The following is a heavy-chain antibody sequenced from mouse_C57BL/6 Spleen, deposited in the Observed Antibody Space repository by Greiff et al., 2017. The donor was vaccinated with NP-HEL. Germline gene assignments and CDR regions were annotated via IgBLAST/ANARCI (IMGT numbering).Heavy chain of an antibody. Sequence: VMLVESGGDLVKPGGSLKLSCAASGFTFSSYGMSWVRQTPDKRLEWVATISSGGSYTYYPDSVKGRFTISRDNAKNTLYLQMSSLKSEDTAMYYCARGSGYYSDDWGQGTTLTVSS. CDR1: GFTFSSYG. D-gene: IGHD2-2*01. CDR2: ISSGGSYT. V-gene: IGHV5-6*02. CDR3: ARGSGYYSDD. J-gene: IGHJ2*01.